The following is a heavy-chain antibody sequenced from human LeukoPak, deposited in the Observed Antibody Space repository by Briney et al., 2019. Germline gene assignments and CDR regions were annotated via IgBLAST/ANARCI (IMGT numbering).Heavy chain of an antibody. D-gene: IGHD2-15*01. V-gene: IGHV3-23*01. CDR1: GFTFSSYA. Sequence: GGSLRLSCAASGFTFSSYAMSWVRQAPGKGLEWVSAIGGSGGSTYYADSVKGRFTISRDNSKNTLYLQMNSLRAEDTAVYYCAKFACSGGSCYGGFDYWGQGTLVTVSS. CDR3: AKFACSGGSCYGGFDY. J-gene: IGHJ4*02. CDR2: IGGSGGST.